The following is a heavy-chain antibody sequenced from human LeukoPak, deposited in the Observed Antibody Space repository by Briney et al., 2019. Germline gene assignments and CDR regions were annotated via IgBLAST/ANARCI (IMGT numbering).Heavy chain of an antibody. Sequence: PETLSLTCPVSGGSISSSGYYCGWLRQPPGKGLEWVARAYYTGSTFYDPSLKSRVTTSVDTSKNHFSLNLSSVTAADTAVYYCARHRGRYYDSGSYYYFDYWGQGTLVTVSS. V-gene: IGHV4-39*02. CDR3: ARHRGRYYDSGSYYYFDY. CDR2: AYYTGST. D-gene: IGHD3-10*01. J-gene: IGHJ4*02. CDR1: GGSISSSGYY.